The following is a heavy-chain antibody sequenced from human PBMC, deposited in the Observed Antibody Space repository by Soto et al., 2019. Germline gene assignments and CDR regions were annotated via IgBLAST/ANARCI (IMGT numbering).Heavy chain of an antibody. J-gene: IGHJ4*02. D-gene: IGHD6-6*01. CDR3: VSSEHSSIFDY. V-gene: IGHV3-7*01. CDR1: GFPFSSYW. Sequence: GGSLRLSCAASGFPFSSYWMSWVRQAPGKGLEWVANIKQDGSDKYYVDSVKGRFTISRDNANNSLYLQMNSLRAEDTAVYFCVSSEHSSIFDYWGKGTLVTVSS. CDR2: IKQDGSDK.